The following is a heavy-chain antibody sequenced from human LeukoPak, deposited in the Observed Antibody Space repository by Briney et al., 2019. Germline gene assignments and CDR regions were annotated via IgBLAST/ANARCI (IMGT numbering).Heavy chain of an antibody. J-gene: IGHJ6*03. CDR2: IYYRGST. Sequence: SETLSLTCTVSGGSISSSSYYWGWIRQPPGKGLEWIGRIYYRGSTYYNPSLKSRVTISVDTSKNQFSLKLSSVTAADTAVYYCARGYCSGGSCYSYYYYNYMDVWGKGTTVTVSS. D-gene: IGHD2-15*01. CDR3: ARGYCSGGSCYSYYYYNYMDV. CDR1: GGSISSSSYY. V-gene: IGHV4-39*07.